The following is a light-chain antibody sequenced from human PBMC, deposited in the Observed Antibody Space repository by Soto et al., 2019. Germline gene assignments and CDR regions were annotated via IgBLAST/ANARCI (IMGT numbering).Light chain of an antibody. CDR2: DAS. J-gene: IGKJ2*01. Sequence: DIQMTQSPSTLSASVGDRVTVTCRASQSISSWLAWYQQKPGKAPKVMIYDASSLGSGVPSRFSGSGSETEFTLTISSLQPDDFVTYFCQQYNTYPYTFGQGTRLEIK. CDR1: QSISSW. CDR3: QQYNTYPYT. V-gene: IGKV1-5*01.